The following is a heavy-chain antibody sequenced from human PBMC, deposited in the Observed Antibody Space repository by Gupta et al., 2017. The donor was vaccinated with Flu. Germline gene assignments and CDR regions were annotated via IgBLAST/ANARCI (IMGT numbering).Heavy chain of an antibody. V-gene: IGHV1-2*06. CDR2: INPNSDGT. J-gene: IGHJ6*04. CDR1: TFTGYY. CDR3: ARDGRDRSKTLV. D-gene: IGHD1-26*01. Sequence: TFTGYYMHWVRQAPGQGLEWMGRINPNSDGTNYAQKFQGRVTMTRDTSISTAYMELSRLRSDDTAVYYCARDGRDRSKTLVWGKGTTVTVSS.